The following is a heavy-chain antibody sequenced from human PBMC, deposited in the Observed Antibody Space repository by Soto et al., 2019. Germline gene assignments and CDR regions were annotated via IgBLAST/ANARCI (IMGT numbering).Heavy chain of an antibody. CDR1: RVAFSKFI. CDR2: IIPIFGTA. Sequence: QAQLEQSGGEVKKPGSSVKVSCKASRVAFSKFIVTWVRQAPGLGLEWVGGIIPIFGTANYAQKFQGRVTITADESTSTSYLEVNNVRSEDTAVYCGAKVRYSSPMGYYYGMDVWGQGTTVTVSS. V-gene: IGHV1-69*01. D-gene: IGHD6-19*01. J-gene: IGHJ6*02. CDR3: AKVRYSSPMGYYYGMDV.